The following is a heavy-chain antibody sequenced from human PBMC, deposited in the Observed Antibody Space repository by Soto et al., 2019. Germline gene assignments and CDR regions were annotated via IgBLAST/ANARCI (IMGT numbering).Heavy chain of an antibody. V-gene: IGHV3-21*01. CDR3: ARDAPPYSSGWYNWFDP. Sequence: GGSLRLSCAASGFTSSSYSMNWVRQAPGKGLEWVSSISSSSSYIYYADSVKGRFTISRDNAKNSLYLQMNSLRAEDTAVYYCARDAPPYSSGWYNWFDPWGQGTLVTVSS. D-gene: IGHD6-19*01. CDR2: ISSSSSYI. J-gene: IGHJ5*02. CDR1: GFTSSSYS.